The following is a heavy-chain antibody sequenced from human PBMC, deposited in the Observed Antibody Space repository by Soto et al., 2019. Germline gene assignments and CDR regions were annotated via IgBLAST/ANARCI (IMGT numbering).Heavy chain of an antibody. J-gene: IGHJ5*02. CDR3: ARRGDILTGYRGVDP. D-gene: IGHD3-9*01. CDR1: GGSISSSSYY. Sequence: QLQLQESGPGLVKPSETLSLTCTVSGGSISSSSYYWGWIRQPPGKGLEWIGSIYYSGSTYYNPSLKSRVTISVDTSKNQFSLKLSSVTAADTAVYYCARRGDILTGYRGVDPWGQGTLVTVSS. V-gene: IGHV4-39*01. CDR2: IYYSGST.